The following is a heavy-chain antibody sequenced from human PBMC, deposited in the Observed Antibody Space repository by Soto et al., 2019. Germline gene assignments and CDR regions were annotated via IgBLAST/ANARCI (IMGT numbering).Heavy chain of an antibody. V-gene: IGHV3-30-3*01. CDR2: ISYDGSNK. CDR1: GFTFSSYA. CDR3: AREVPPAVFDY. D-gene: IGHD2-2*01. Sequence: GGSLRLSCAASGFTFSSYAMHWVRQAPGKGLEWGAVISYDGSNKYYADSVKGRFTISRDNSKSTLYLQMNSLRAEDTAVYYCAREVPPAVFDYWGQGTLVTVSS. J-gene: IGHJ4*02.